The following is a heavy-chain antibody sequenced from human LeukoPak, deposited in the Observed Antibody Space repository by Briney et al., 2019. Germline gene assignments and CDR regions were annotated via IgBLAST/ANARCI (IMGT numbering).Heavy chain of an antibody. V-gene: IGHV3-30*03. J-gene: IGHJ5*02. D-gene: IGHD3-10*01. Sequence: GGSLRLPCAASGFSFRNYGIHWVRQAPGKGLEWVAVISYDGSDKHYADSVKGRFTISRDNSKNTLYLQMISLRAEDTAVYYCVGVVRFHNWFDPWGQGTLVIVSS. CDR1: GFSFRNYG. CDR3: VGVVRFHNWFDP. CDR2: ISYDGSDK.